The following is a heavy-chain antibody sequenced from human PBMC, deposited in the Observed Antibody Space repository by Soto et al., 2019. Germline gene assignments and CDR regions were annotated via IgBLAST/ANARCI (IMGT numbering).Heavy chain of an antibody. CDR3: ARGGGSDSFDY. J-gene: IGHJ4*02. D-gene: IGHD1-26*01. CDR2: INHLETT. Sequence: SETLCPTCTVSGASITVGGYSGSWIRQTPGKGPEWIGYINHLETTFYNPSFESRLTLSIDRAKNQFSLKLRSMSAADRAVYFCARGGGSDSFDYWGQGILVTVSS. CDR1: GASITVGGYS. V-gene: IGHV4-30-2*01.